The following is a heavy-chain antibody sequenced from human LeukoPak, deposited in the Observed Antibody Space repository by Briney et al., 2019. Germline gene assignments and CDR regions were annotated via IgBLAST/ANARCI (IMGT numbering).Heavy chain of an antibody. D-gene: IGHD3-10*01. J-gene: IGHJ5*02. Sequence: GGSLRLSCSASGFTFSSSWMTWVRQAPGKGLEWVASINQDGGEIHYVDSVKGRFTISRDNAKNSLYLQMNSLTAEDTAVHYCVRSHHPGGWFDPWGQGTLVTVSS. CDR3: VRSHHPGGWFDP. CDR1: GFTFSSSW. V-gene: IGHV3-7*01. CDR2: INQDGGEI.